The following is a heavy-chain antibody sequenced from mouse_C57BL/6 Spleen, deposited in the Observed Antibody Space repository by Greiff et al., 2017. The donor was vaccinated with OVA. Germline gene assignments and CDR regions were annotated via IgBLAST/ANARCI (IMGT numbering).Heavy chain of an antibody. CDR3: ARSTPFDY. V-gene: IGHV1-61*01. J-gene: IGHJ2*01. CDR1: GYTFTSYW. CDR2: IYPSDSET. Sequence: QVQLQQPGAELVRPGSSVKLSCKASGYTFTSYWMDWVKQRPGQGLEWIGNIYPSDSETNYNQKFKDKATLPVDKSSSTAYMQLSSLTSEDSAVYICARSTPFDYWGQGTTLTVSA.